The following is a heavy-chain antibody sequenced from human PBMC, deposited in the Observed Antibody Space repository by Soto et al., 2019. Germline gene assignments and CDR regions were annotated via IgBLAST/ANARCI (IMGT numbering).Heavy chain of an antibody. V-gene: IGHV3-74*03. CDR2: INTDGGSS. CDR1: GFTFSGHW. CDR3: AREAGFCSRTSCYRRAFDT. J-gene: IGHJ3*02. D-gene: IGHD2-2*01. Sequence: EVQLVESGGDLVQPGGSLRLSCAASGFTFSGHWMHWVRQVPGKGLEWVSRINTDGGSSSYADSVKGRFTIFRDNAKNRLYLQMNGLRAEDTSVYFCAREAGFCSRTSCYRRAFDTWGQGTTVTVSS.